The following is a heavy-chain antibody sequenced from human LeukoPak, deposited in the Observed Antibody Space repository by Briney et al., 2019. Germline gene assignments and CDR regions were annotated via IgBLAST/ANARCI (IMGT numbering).Heavy chain of an antibody. CDR3: AAFGELYWFDP. Sequence: ASVKVPCKVSGYTLTELSMHWVRQAPGKGLEWMGYFDPEEGETISAQKFQGRVTMTEDTSTDTAYMELSSLRSDDTAVYYCAAFGELYWFDPWGQGTLVTVSS. CDR1: GYTLTELS. CDR2: FDPEEGET. D-gene: IGHD3-10*01. V-gene: IGHV1-24*01. J-gene: IGHJ5*02.